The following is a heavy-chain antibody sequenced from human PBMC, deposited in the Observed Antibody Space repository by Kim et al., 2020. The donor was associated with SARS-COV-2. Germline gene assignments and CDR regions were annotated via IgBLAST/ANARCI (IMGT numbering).Heavy chain of an antibody. D-gene: IGHD3-16*01. Sequence: GGSLRLSCAASGFTFSNYAMNWVRQAPGKGLEWVSAISADGINKYYADSVKGRFTISRDNSKNTLYLQMNSLRAEDTATYFCARDMSYNTDYYYYHRDV. CDR3: ARDMSYNTDYYYYHRDV. J-gene: IGHJ6*03. CDR1: GFTFSNYA. V-gene: IGHV3-23*01. CDR2: ISADGINK.